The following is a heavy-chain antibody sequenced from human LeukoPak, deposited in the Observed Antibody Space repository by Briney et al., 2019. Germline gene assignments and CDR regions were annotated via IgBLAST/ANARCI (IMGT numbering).Heavy chain of an antibody. CDR3: ARGLYSSGWPPLGNWFDL. CDR2: MNPSGGRT. CDR1: GYTFTSYD. V-gene: IGHV1-46*01. Sequence: GASGKVSGKASGYTFTSYDMKWVRQAAGQGLEGRGGMNPSGGRTSYAQKFQGTVPMTRDTSTSTVYMELSSLRSEDTAVYYCARGLYSSGWPPLGNWFDLWGQGTLVTVSS. D-gene: IGHD6-19*01. J-gene: IGHJ5*02.